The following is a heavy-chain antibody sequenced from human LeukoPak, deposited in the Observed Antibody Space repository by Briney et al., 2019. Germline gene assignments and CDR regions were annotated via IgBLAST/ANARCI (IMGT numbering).Heavy chain of an antibody. CDR1: GYTFTGYY. Sequence: ASVKVSCKASGYTFTGYYMHWVRQAPGQGLEWMGWINPNSGGTNYAQKFQGRVTMTRDTSISTAYMELSRLRSDDTAVYYCARDFNYYDSSGPGYWGQGTLVTVSS. D-gene: IGHD3-22*01. CDR2: INPNSGGT. V-gene: IGHV1-2*02. CDR3: ARDFNYYDSSGPGY. J-gene: IGHJ4*02.